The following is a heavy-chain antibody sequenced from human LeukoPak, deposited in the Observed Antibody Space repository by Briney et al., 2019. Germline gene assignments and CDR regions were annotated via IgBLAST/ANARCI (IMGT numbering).Heavy chain of an antibody. J-gene: IGHJ3*02. CDR3: ASSLPSSWCDAFDI. D-gene: IGHD6-13*01. Sequence: SGGSLRLSCAASGFTFSSYWMSWVRQAPGKGLEWVANIKQDGSEKYYVDSVKGRFTISRDNAKNSLYLQMNSLRAEDTAVYYCASSLPSSWCDAFDIWGQGTMVTVSS. V-gene: IGHV3-7*01. CDR1: GFTFSSYW. CDR2: IKQDGSEK.